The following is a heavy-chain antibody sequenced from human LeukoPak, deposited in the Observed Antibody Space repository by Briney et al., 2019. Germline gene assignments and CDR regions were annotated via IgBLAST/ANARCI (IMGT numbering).Heavy chain of an antibody. V-gene: IGHV5-51*01. D-gene: IGHD4-17*01. J-gene: IGHJ4*02. CDR3: ARYLTVTTTLDY. CDR2: NYPGDSDT. Sequence: GEYLKIYCKGSGYSFTSYWIGWVRQMPGKGLEWMGINYPGDSDTRHSPSFQGQVTISADKSISTAYLQWSSLRASDTAMYYCARYLTVTTTLDYWGQGTLVTVSS. CDR1: GYSFTSYW.